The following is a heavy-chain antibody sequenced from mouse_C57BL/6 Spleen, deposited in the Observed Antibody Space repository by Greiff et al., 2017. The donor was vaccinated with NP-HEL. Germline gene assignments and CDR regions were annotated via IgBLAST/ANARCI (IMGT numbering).Heavy chain of an antibody. Sequence: EVQLVESGEGLVKPGGSLKLSCAASGFTFSSYAMSWVRQTPEKRLEWVAYISSGGDYIYYADTVKGRFTISRDNARNTLYLQMSSRKSEDTAMYDCTRGLTGAWYFDVWGTGTTVTVSS. CDR3: TRGLTGAWYFDV. D-gene: IGHD4-1*01. CDR2: ISSGGDYI. CDR1: GFTFSSYA. J-gene: IGHJ1*03. V-gene: IGHV5-9-1*02.